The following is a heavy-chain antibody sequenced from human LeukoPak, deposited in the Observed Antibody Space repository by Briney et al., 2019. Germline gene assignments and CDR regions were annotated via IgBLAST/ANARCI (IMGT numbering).Heavy chain of an antibody. CDR3: ARDPGDSSSWSDAFDI. CDR2: INHSGST. V-gene: IGHV4-34*01. Sequence: SETLSLTCAVYGGSFSGYYWSWIRQPPGKGLEWIGEINHSGSTNYNPSLKSRVTISVDTSKNQFSLKLSSVTAADTAVYYCARDPGDSSSWSDAFDIWGQGTMVTVSS. D-gene: IGHD6-13*01. CDR1: GGSFSGYY. J-gene: IGHJ3*02.